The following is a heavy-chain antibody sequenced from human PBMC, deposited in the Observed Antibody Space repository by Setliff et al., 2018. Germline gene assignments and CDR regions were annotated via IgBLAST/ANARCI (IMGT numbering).Heavy chain of an antibody. V-gene: IGHV1-18*01. D-gene: IGHD6-13*01. CDR1: GYSFTSYG. Sequence: ASVKVSCKTSGYSFTSYGISWVRQAPGQGLEWMGHITTYNDNTKYAQKFQGRITVTTDLSTSTAYLDLRSLRSDDTAVYYCALEEYTSRWTKRFDPWGQGTLVTVSS. CDR2: ITTYNDNT. J-gene: IGHJ5*02. CDR3: ALEEYTSRWTKRFDP.